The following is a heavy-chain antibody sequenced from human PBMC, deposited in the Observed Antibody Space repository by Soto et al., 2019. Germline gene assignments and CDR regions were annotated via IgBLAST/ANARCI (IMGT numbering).Heavy chain of an antibody. CDR3: AKEGGLSGSYYISSSYYFDY. Sequence: PGGSLRLSFVASGFTFSSYGMHWVRQAPGKGLEWVAIISYDGSNTYYADSVKGRFTISRDNSKNTLYLQMNSLRAEDTSVYYCAKEGGLSGSYYISSSYYFDYWGKGTLVTVSS. V-gene: IGHV3-30*18. D-gene: IGHD1-26*01. CDR1: GFTFSSYG. CDR2: ISYDGSNT. J-gene: IGHJ4*02.